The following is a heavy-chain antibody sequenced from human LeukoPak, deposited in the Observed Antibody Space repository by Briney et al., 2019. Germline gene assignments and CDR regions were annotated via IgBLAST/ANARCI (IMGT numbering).Heavy chain of an antibody. Sequence: GGSLRLSCAASGFTLSSYAMSWVRQAPGKGLEWVSAISGSGGSTYYADSVKGRFTISRDKSKNTLYLQMNSLRAEDTAVYYCAKQDTITMIVVVTTWGQGTLVTVSS. V-gene: IGHV3-23*01. CDR1: GFTLSSYA. CDR2: ISGSGGST. D-gene: IGHD3-22*01. J-gene: IGHJ4*02. CDR3: AKQDTITMIVVVTT.